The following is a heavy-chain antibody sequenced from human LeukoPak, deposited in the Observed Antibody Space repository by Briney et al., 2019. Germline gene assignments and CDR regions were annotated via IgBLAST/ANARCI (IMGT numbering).Heavy chain of an antibody. J-gene: IGHJ4*02. Sequence: SETLSLTCTVSRYSINSGYYWGWIRQPPGKGLEWIGSIYQGGSTYYNPSLKSRVTISVDASKNQSSLKLSSVTAADTAVYYCARNTYTISRYYFDSWGQGTLVTVSS. V-gene: IGHV4-38-2*02. CDR3: ARNTYTISRYYFDS. CDR2: IYQGGST. CDR1: RYSINSGYY. D-gene: IGHD2/OR15-2a*01.